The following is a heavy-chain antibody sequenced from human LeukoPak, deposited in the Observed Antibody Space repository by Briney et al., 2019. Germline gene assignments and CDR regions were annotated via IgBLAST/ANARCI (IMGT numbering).Heavy chain of an antibody. Sequence: ASVKVSRKASGYTFTDYDMHWVRQAPGQGLEWMGWINPNSGGTNSAQKFQGRVTMTRDTSISTGYMELSRLRSDDTAVYYCARAYSSSWYVWYYFDYWGQGTLVTVSS. CDR1: GYTFTDYD. D-gene: IGHD6-13*01. J-gene: IGHJ4*02. V-gene: IGHV1-2*02. CDR3: ARAYSSSWYVWYYFDY. CDR2: INPNSGGT.